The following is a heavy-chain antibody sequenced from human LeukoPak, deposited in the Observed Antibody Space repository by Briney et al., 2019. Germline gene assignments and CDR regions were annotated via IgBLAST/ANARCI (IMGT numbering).Heavy chain of an antibody. CDR2: ITSSSNYM. J-gene: IGHJ4*02. D-gene: IGHD4-17*01. Sequence: GRSLRLSCAASGFTFNTYSMNWVRQAPGKGLEWVSSITSSSNYMYYADSVRGRFTISRDNAKNSLYLQMNSLRAEDTAVYYCASFMTTVSINDYWGQGALVTVSS. CDR1: GFTFNTYS. V-gene: IGHV3-21*01. CDR3: ASFMTTVSINDY.